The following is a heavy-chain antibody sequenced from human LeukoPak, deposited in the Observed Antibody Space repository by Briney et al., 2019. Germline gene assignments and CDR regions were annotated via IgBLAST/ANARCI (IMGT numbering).Heavy chain of an antibody. Sequence: PGGSLRLSCAASGFTFSSYDMHWVRQATGKGLEWVSAVGTAGDTYYPGSVKGRFTISRENAKNSLYLQMNSLRAGDTAVYYCARGDYVSGFDPWGQGTLVTVSS. CDR2: VGTAGDT. CDR1: GFTFSSYD. J-gene: IGHJ5*02. V-gene: IGHV3-13*01. D-gene: IGHD4-17*01. CDR3: ARGDYVSGFDP.